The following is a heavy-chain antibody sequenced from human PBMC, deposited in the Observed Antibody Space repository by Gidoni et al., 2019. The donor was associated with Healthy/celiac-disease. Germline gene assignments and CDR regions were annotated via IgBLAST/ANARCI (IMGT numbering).Heavy chain of an antibody. D-gene: IGHD3-10*01. J-gene: IGHJ6*02. CDR2: ISWDGGST. V-gene: IGHV3-43*01. Sequence: EVQLVESGGVVVQPGGSLRLSCAASGFTFDDYTMHWVRQAPGKGLEWVSLISWDGGSTYYADSVKGRFTISRDNSKNSLYLQMNSLRTEDTALYYCAKDAFRGEIRYGMDVWGQGTTVTVSS. CDR1: GFTFDDYT. CDR3: AKDAFRGEIRYGMDV.